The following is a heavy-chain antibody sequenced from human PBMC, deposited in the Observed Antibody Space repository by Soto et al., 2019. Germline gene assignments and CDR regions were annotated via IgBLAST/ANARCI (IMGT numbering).Heavy chain of an antibody. D-gene: IGHD1-1*01. CDR1: GYTFTSYD. CDR3: ARRAETYGWNGFGADKYYFDF. V-gene: IGHV1-8*01. Sequence: ASVKVSCKASGYTFTSYDIYWVRQATGHGLEWMGWMNPSTGNSGYAQKFQGRVTMTSDTSISTAHMELSSLRSEDTAVYYCARRAETYGWNGFGADKYYFDFWGQGTLVTVSS. J-gene: IGHJ4*02. CDR2: MNPSTGNS.